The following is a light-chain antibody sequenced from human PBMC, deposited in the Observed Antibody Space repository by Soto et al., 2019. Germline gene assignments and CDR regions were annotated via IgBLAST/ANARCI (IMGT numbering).Light chain of an antibody. Sequence: DIQRAHSPSSVSASLGDGVAVGCRASQGISSWLVWYQQKPGKAPKALIYSASSLQSGVPSRFSGSGSGTDFTLTISSLQPEDFATYYCQQSYSTSWTFGQGTKVDIK. CDR3: QQSYSTSWT. CDR2: SAS. V-gene: IGKV1-12*01. CDR1: QGISSW. J-gene: IGKJ1*01.